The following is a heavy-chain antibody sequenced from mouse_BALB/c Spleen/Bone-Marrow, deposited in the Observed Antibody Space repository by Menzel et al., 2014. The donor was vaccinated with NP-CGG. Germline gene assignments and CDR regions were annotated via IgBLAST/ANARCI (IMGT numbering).Heavy chain of an antibody. CDR2: IDPSDSYT. CDR1: GYTFTSYW. CDR3: TRDAMDY. V-gene: IGHV1S127*01. Sequence: VQLQQSGAELVKPGASVKMSCKASGYTFTSYWMHWVRQRPGQGPEWIGVIDPSDSYTSYIQKFKGKATLTVDTSSSTAYMQLSSLTSEDSAVYYCTRDAMDYWGQGTSVTVSS. J-gene: IGHJ4*01.